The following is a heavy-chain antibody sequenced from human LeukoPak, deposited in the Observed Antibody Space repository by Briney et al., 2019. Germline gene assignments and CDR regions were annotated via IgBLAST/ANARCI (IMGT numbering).Heavy chain of an antibody. V-gene: IGHV3-23*01. CDR2: ISGSGGST. Sequence: PGGSLRLSCAASGFTFSSYAMSWVRQAPGKGLEWVSAISGSGGSTYYADSVKGRFTISRDNSKNTLYLQMNSLRAEDTAVYYCAKDRDGGYDFWCGYYTGGNPFDYWGQGTLVTVSS. J-gene: IGHJ4*02. D-gene: IGHD3-3*01. CDR3: AKDRDGGYDFWCGYYTGGNPFDY. CDR1: GFTFSSYA.